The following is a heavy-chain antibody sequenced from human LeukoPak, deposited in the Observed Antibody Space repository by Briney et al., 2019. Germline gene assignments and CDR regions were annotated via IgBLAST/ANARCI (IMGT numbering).Heavy chain of an antibody. J-gene: IGHJ3*02. CDR1: GYSFLSYW. D-gene: IGHD2-15*01. V-gene: IGHV5-51*01. CDR3: ARQYPPSVSYSRAFDI. Sequence: PGESLKISCKGIGYSFLSYWIVWVRQMPGKGLEWMTTIYPGDSGTRYSPSFQGQVTISVDKSISTAYLQWSSLEASDTAMYYCARQYPPSVSYSRAFDIWGQGTMVTVSS. CDR2: IYPGDSGT.